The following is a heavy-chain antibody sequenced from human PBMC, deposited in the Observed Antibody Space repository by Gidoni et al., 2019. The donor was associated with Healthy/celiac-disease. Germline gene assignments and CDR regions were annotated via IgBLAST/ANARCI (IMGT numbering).Heavy chain of an antibody. CDR1: GFTFSSYA. D-gene: IGHD3-3*01. V-gene: IGHV3-23*01. Sequence: EVQLLESGGGLVQPGGSLRLSCAASGFTFSSYAMSWVRQAPGKGLEWVPAISGSGGSTYYADSVKGRFTISRDNSKNTLYLQMNSLRAEDTAVYYCANPYYDFWSGQGDYWGQGTLVTVSS. CDR3: ANPYYDFWSGQGDY. J-gene: IGHJ4*02. CDR2: ISGSGGST.